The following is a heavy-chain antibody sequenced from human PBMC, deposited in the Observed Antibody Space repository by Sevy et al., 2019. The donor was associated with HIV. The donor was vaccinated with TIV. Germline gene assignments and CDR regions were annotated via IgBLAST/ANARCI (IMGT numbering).Heavy chain of an antibody. D-gene: IGHD4-17*01. CDR3: AREQTTVTTGYYYGMDV. Sequence: GGSLRLSCAASGFTVSSNYMSWVRQAPGKGLEWVSVIYSGGSTYYADSVKGRLTMSRDNSKNTLYLQMNSLRAEDTAVYYCAREQTTVTTGYYYGMDVWGQGTTVTVSS. CDR2: IYSGGST. V-gene: IGHV3-53*01. J-gene: IGHJ6*02. CDR1: GFTVSSNY.